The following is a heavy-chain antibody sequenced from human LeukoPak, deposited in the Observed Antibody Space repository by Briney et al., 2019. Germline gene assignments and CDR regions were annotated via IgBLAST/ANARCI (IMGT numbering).Heavy chain of an antibody. Sequence: GGSLRLSCAASGFTFSSYGMHWVRQAPGKDLEWVAVISYDGSTKYYADSVKGRFTISRDNSKNTLYLQMNSLRAEDTAVYYCAKVLEPYYYGMDVWGQGTTVTVSS. J-gene: IGHJ6*02. CDR1: GFTFSSYG. CDR2: ISYDGSTK. CDR3: AKVLEPYYYGMDV. D-gene: IGHD1-1*01. V-gene: IGHV3-30*18.